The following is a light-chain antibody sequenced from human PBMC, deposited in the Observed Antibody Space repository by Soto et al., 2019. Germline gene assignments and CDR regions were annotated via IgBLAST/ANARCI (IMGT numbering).Light chain of an antibody. J-gene: IGLJ3*02. CDR3: QSYDSNPRGRV. Sequence: QSVLTQPPSVSGAPGQRVTISCTGSSSNIGAGYDVHWYQQLPGTAPKLLIYGNSNRPSGVPDRFSGSKSGTSASLAITGLRAEDEADYYCQSYDSNPRGRVFGGGTQLTVL. CDR1: SSNIGAGYD. CDR2: GNS. V-gene: IGLV1-40*01.